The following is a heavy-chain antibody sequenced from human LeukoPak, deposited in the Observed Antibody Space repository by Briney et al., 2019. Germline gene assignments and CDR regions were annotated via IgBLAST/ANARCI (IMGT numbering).Heavy chain of an antibody. D-gene: IGHD6-19*01. CDR2: ISSSSSYI. CDR1: GFTFSSYS. J-gene: IGHJ4*02. CDR3: ASWIAVAGKGDY. V-gene: IGHV3-21*01. Sequence: PGGSLRLSCAASGFTFSSYSMNWVRQAPGKGLEWVSSISSSSSYIYYADSVKGRFTISRDNAKNTLYLQMNNLRAEDTAVYYCASWIAVAGKGDYWGQGTLVTVSS.